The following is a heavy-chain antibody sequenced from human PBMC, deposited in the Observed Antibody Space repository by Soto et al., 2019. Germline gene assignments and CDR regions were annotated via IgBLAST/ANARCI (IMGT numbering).Heavy chain of an antibody. D-gene: IGHD3-22*01. CDR3: ARGTYYYDSSGYYDAFDI. V-gene: IGHV1-69*13. J-gene: IGHJ3*02. CDR2: IIPIFGTA. Sequence: SVKVSCKASGGTFSSYAISWVRQAPGQGLEWMGGIIPIFGTANYAQKFQGRVTITADESTSTAYMELSSLRSEDTAVYYCARGTYYYDSSGYYDAFDIWGQGTMVTV. CDR1: GGTFSSYA.